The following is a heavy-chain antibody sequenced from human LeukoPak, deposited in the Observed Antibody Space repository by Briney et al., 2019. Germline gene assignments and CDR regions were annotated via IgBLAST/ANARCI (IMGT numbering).Heavy chain of an antibody. Sequence: GASVKVSCKASGYTFTGYYMHWVRQAPGQGLEWMGWTNPNSGGTNYAQKFQGRVTMTRDTSISTAYMELSRLRSDDTAVYYCARGGIAARRYCWFDPWGQGTLVTVSS. CDR3: ARGGIAARRYCWFDP. D-gene: IGHD6-6*01. J-gene: IGHJ5*02. CDR1: GYTFTGYY. CDR2: TNPNSGGT. V-gene: IGHV1-2*02.